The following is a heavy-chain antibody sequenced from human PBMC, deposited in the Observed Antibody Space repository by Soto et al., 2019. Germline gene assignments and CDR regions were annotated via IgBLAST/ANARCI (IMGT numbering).Heavy chain of an antibody. CDR3: PRHPPGFHSAFDS. V-gene: IGHV6-1*01. CDR2: TYYRKSKWLY. Sequence: PSQTLSLTCAISGDSVSNKGAAWNWIRHSPSRGLEWLGRTYYRKSKWLYDYAVSVRSRITINPDTSKNQFSLHLTSVTPEDTSVYFCPRHPPGFHSAFDSWGQGTSVPVYS. J-gene: IGHJ4*02. CDR1: GDSVSNKGAA. D-gene: IGHD4-4*01.